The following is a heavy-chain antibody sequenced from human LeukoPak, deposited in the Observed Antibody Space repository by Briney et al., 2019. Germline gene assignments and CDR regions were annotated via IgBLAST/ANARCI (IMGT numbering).Heavy chain of an antibody. CDR3: ARDRTAYYYYYYGMDV. J-gene: IGHJ6*02. D-gene: IGHD2-21*02. Sequence: GGSLRLSCAASGFTFDDYGMSWVRQAPGKGLEWVSGINWNGGSTDYADSVKGRFTISRDSAKNSLYLQMNSLRAEDPALYYCARDRTAYYYYYYGMDVWGQGTTVTVSS. V-gene: IGHV3-20*04. CDR2: INWNGGST. CDR1: GFTFDDYG.